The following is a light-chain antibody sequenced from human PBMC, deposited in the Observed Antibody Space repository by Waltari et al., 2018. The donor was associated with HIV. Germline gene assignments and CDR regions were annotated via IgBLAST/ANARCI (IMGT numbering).Light chain of an antibody. Sequence: DIVLTQSPDTLSLSPGERATLSCRASQSDSSNYLAWYQQKPGQAPRLFIYGASSRATGIPDRFSGSGSGTDFTLTISRLEPEDFALYYCQQYGRSLTFGGGTKVEI. CDR2: GAS. CDR1: QSDSSNY. V-gene: IGKV3-20*01. CDR3: QQYGRSLT. J-gene: IGKJ4*01.